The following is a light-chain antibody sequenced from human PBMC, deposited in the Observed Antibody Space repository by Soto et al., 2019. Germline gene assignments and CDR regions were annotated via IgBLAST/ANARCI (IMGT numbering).Light chain of an antibody. Sequence: QSALTQPPSASESPGQSVTISCTGTSSDVGAYNYVSWYQQHPGKAPKLMIYEVIKRPSGVPDRFSGSKSGNTASLTVSGLQGEDEADYYCSSYGGSNNLVFGGGTKLTVL. CDR1: SSDVGAYNY. CDR3: SSYGGSNNLV. J-gene: IGLJ3*02. CDR2: EVI. V-gene: IGLV2-8*01.